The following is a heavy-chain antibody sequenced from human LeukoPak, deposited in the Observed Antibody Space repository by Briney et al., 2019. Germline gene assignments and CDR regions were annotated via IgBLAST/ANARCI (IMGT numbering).Heavy chain of an antibody. Sequence: GGTLRLSCAASGFTFSSYGMSWVRQAPGKGLEWVSAISGSGGSTYYADSVKGRFTISRDNSKNTRYLQMNSLRAEDTALYYCARGYYDYIWGSYRPPDFDYWGQGTLVTVSS. V-gene: IGHV3-23*01. CDR1: GFTFSSYG. CDR2: ISGSGGST. CDR3: ARGYYDYIWGSYRPPDFDY. J-gene: IGHJ4*02. D-gene: IGHD3-16*02.